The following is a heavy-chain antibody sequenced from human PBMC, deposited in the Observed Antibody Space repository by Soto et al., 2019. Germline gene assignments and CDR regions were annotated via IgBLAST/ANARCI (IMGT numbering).Heavy chain of an antibody. CDR1: GFTFDDYG. J-gene: IGHJ4*02. V-gene: IGHV3-20*04. CDR2: INWNGGST. D-gene: IGHD2-8*02. Sequence: GVSLRLSCAAAGFTFDDYGMSWVSQAPGKGLEWVSGINWNGGSTGYADSVKGRFTISRDNAKSTLYLQMGSLRAEDMAVYYCARDYCPGGVCYTIFDYWGQGTLVTVSS. CDR3: ARDYCPGGVCYTIFDY.